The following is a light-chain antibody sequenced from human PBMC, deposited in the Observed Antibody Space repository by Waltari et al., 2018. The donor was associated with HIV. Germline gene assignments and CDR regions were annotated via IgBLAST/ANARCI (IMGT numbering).Light chain of an antibody. CDR2: LGS. CDR3: MHGQQTPV. Sequence: DIAMLQSPDSLAVSPGESASISCRSSQNLLHTNGHNYLDWYLQRPGQAPEILIYLGSQRASGVPDRIAGSGSGTSFILKINRVEAEDVGVYYCMHGQQTPVFGQGTKVEIK. V-gene: IGKV2-28*01. J-gene: IGKJ1*01. CDR1: QNLLHTNGHNY.